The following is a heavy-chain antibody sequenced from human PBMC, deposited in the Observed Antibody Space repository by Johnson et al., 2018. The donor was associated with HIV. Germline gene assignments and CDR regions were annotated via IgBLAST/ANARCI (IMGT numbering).Heavy chain of an antibody. CDR2: IYSGGST. CDR3: ARVHGGATRAKGAFDI. V-gene: IGHV3-66*02. J-gene: IGHJ3*02. D-gene: IGHD1-26*01. Sequence: VQLVESGGGVVQPGGSLRLSCAASGFTVSSNYMSWVRQGPGKGLAWVSVIYSGGSTYYADAVKGRFTISRDNSKNTLYLQMNSLRAEDTAVYYCARVHGGATRAKGAFDIWGQGTMVTVSS. CDR1: GFTVSSNY.